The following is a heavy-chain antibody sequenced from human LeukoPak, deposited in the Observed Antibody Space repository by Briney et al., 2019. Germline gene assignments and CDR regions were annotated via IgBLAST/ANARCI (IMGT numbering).Heavy chain of an antibody. Sequence: PGGSLRLSCAASGFTFSSYWMSWVRQAPGKGLEWVANIKQDGSEKYYVDSVKGRFTISRDNAKNSLYLQMNSLRAEDTAVYYCARVIARFGELLSAYFDYWGQGTLVTVSS. D-gene: IGHD3-10*01. CDR2: IKQDGSEK. CDR3: ARVIARFGELLSAYFDY. J-gene: IGHJ4*02. CDR1: GFTFSSYW. V-gene: IGHV3-7*01.